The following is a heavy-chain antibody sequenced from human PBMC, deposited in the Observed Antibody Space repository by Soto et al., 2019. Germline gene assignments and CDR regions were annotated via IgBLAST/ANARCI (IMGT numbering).Heavy chain of an antibody. D-gene: IGHD2-2*01. CDR1: GYTFTSYA. Sequence: GASVKVSCKASGYTFTSYAIHWVRQAPGQRLEWMGWISAYNGNTNYAQKLQGRVTMTTDTSTSTAYMELRSLRSDDTAVYYCARDHPPVVPAAMGNDYWGQGTLVTVSS. CDR3: ARDHPPVVPAAMGNDY. CDR2: ISAYNGNT. V-gene: IGHV1-18*01. J-gene: IGHJ4*02.